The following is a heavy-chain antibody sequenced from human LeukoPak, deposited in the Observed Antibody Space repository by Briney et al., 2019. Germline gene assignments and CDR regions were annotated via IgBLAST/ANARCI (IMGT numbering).Heavy chain of an antibody. J-gene: IGHJ4*02. Sequence: QTLSLTCTVSGGSISSGGYYWSWIRQHPGKGLEWIGYIYYSGSTYYNPSLKSRVTISVDTSKNQFSLKLSSVTAADTAVYYCARDSSGFSSLDYWGQGTLVTVSS. CDR2: IYYSGST. CDR3: ARDSSGFSSLDY. D-gene: IGHD3-22*01. V-gene: IGHV4-31*03. CDR1: GGSISSGGYY.